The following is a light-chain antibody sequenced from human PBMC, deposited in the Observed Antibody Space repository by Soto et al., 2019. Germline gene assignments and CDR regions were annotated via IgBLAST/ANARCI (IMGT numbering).Light chain of an antibody. CDR3: QKYNSAPYT. J-gene: IGKJ2*01. Sequence: DILMTQSPSTLSASVGDRATITCRASQGISNYLAWYQQKPGKVPNLLIYAASTWPSGVPSRFSGGGSGTDFTITINSQSSEDAATYYCQKYNSAPYTFGQGTKLEIK. CDR1: QGISNY. CDR2: AAS. V-gene: IGKV1-27*01.